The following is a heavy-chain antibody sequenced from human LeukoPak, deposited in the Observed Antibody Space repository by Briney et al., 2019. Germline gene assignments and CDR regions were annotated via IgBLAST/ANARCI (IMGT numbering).Heavy chain of an antibody. Sequence: GGSLRLSXAASGFTFSSYAMSWVRQAPGKGLEWVSAISGSGGSTYYADSVKGRFTISRDNAKNSLYLQMNSLRAEDTAVYYCARQRFYGDYAGDYWGQGTLVTVSS. D-gene: IGHD4-17*01. CDR1: GFTFSSYA. J-gene: IGHJ4*02. CDR3: ARQRFYGDYAGDY. V-gene: IGHV3-23*01. CDR2: ISGSGGST.